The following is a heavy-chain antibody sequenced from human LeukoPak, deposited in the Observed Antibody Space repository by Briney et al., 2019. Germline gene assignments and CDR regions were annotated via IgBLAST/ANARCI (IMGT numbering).Heavy chain of an antibody. CDR2: IYYSGST. D-gene: IGHD2-15*01. V-gene: IGHV4-39*07. J-gene: IGHJ3*02. Sequence: SETLSLTCTVSGGSISSSSYYWGWIRQPPGKGLEWIGSIYYSGSTYYNPSLKSRVTISVDTSKNQFSLKLSSVTAADTAVYYCARVGGGSRSGAFDIWGQGTMVTVSS. CDR3: ARVGGGSRSGAFDI. CDR1: GGSISSSSYY.